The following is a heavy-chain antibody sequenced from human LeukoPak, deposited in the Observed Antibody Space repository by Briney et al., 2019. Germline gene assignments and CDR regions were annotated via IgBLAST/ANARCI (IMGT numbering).Heavy chain of an antibody. D-gene: IGHD3-16*01. V-gene: IGHV1-18*01. J-gene: IGHJ4*02. CDR2: ISAYNGNT. CDR3: ARVNDDYVWGSYDFDY. Sequence: ASVKVSCKASGYTFTSYGISWVRQAPGQGLEWMGWISAYNGNTNYAQKLQGRVTMTTDTSTSTAYMELRSLRSDDTAVYYCARVNDDYVWGSYDFDYWGQGTLVTVSS. CDR1: GYTFTSYG.